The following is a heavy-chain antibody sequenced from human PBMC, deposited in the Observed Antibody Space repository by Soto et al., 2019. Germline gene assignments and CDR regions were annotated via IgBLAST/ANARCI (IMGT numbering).Heavy chain of an antibody. V-gene: IGHV4-39*01. D-gene: IGHD2-2*01. CDR1: GGSISSSSYY. CDR2: IYYSGST. J-gene: IGHJ4*02. CDR3: ARQDIVLVPAADYYFDY. Sequence: PSETLSLTCTVSGGSISSSSYYWGWIRQPPGKGLEWIGSIYYSGSTYYNPSLKSRVTISVDTSKNQFSLKLSSVTAADTAVYYCARQDIVLVPAADYYFDYWGQGTLVTVS.